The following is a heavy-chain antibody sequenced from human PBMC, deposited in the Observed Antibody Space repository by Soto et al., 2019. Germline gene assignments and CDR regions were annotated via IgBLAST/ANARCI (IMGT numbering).Heavy chain of an antibody. CDR2: ISAYNGNT. J-gene: IGHJ4*02. D-gene: IGHD3-3*02. Sequence: GASVKVSCKASGYTFTSYGISWVRQAPGQGLEWMGWISAYNGNTNYAQKLQGRVTMTTDTSTSTAYMELRSLRSDDTAVYYCARGGTFLEWLLYKPGDYFDYWGQGTLVTAPQ. CDR1: GYTFTSYG. CDR3: ARGGTFLEWLLYKPGDYFDY. V-gene: IGHV1-18*04.